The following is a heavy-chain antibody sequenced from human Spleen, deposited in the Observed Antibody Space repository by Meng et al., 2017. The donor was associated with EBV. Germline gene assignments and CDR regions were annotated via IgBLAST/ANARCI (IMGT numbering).Heavy chain of an antibody. CDR3: ARDLSSTVTTPGGS. Sequence: QVQLVQSGSELKKPXXXXKVXXKASGYIFTNYAMNWVRQAPGQGLQWMGWINTNTGKPTYAQGFTGRFVFSLDTSVSTAYLQIGSLKAEDTAVYYCARDLSSTVTTPGGSWGQGTLVTVSS. CDR2: INTNTGKP. J-gene: IGHJ4*02. V-gene: IGHV7-4-1*01. CDR1: GYIFTNYA. D-gene: IGHD4-17*01.